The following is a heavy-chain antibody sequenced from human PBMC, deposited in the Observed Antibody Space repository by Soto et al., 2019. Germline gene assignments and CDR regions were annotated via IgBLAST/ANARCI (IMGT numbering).Heavy chain of an antibody. CDR2: IYYSGST. V-gene: IGHV4-59*08. D-gene: IGHD3-22*01. Sequence: ASETLSLTCTVSGGSISSYYWSWIRQPPGKGLEWIGYIYYSGSTNYNPSLKSRVTISVDTPKNQFSLKLSSVTAADTAGYYCARLSSDSSGYYYLDYWGQGTLVNVSS. CDR3: ARLSSDSSGYYYLDY. CDR1: GGSISSYY. J-gene: IGHJ4*02.